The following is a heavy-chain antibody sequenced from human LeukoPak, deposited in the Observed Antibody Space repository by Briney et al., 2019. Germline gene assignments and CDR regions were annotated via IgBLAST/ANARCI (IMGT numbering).Heavy chain of an antibody. J-gene: IGHJ4*02. D-gene: IGHD3-22*01. CDR3: ARAGDSSGSLDC. Sequence: GGSLRLSCAASGFTFSSYDMHWVRQATGKGLEWVSAIGTAGDTYYPGSVKGRFTISRENAKNSLYLQMNSLRAGDTAVYYCARAGDSSGSLDCWGQGPLVTVSS. CDR2: IGTAGDT. CDR1: GFTFSSYD. V-gene: IGHV3-13*04.